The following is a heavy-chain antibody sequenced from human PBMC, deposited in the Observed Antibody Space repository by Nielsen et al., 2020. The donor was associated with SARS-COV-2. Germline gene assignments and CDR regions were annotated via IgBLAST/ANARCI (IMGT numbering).Heavy chain of an antibody. CDR3: ARAFYGSGGSYYYYGMDV. J-gene: IGHJ6*02. CDR1: GGSISSGGYY. V-gene: IGHV4-31*03. CDR2: IYYSGST. D-gene: IGHD3-10*01. Sequence: SETLSLSCTVSGGSISSGGYYWSWIRQHPGKGLEWIGYIYYSGSTYYNPSLKSRVTISVDTSKNQFSLKLSSVTAADTAVYYCARAFYGSGGSYYYYGMDVWGQGTTVTVSS.